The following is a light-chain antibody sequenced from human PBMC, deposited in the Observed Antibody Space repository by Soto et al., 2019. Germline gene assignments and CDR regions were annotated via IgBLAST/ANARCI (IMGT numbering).Light chain of an antibody. V-gene: IGKV1-27*01. J-gene: IGKJ4*01. CDR3: QKYNTAPLT. Sequence: DVQMTQSPSSLSAFVGDRVTITCRASQGIAPYLAWFQQKPGKVPKLLIYATSTLQSGVPSRFSGSGSGTDFTLTISSLQPEDVANYYCQKYNTAPLTFGGGTKVELK. CDR1: QGIAPY. CDR2: ATS.